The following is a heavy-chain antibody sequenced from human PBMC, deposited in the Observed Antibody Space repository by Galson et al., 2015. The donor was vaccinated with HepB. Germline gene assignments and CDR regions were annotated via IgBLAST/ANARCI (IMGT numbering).Heavy chain of an antibody. J-gene: IGHJ5*02. CDR1: GYTFSSYS. V-gene: IGHV1-18*01. D-gene: IGHD2-15*01. Sequence: SVKVSCKASGYTFSSYSITWVRQAPGQGLEWVGWISPHNRNTNYAQNFQGRVTMTTDTSTSTAYMELRSLRSDDTAVYYCARGGFVVAVGATQNNWFDPWGRGTLVTVSS. CDR2: ISPHNRNT. CDR3: ARGGFVVAVGATQNNWFDP.